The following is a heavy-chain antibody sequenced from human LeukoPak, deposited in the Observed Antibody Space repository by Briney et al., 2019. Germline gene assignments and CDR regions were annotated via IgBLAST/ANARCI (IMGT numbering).Heavy chain of an antibody. CDR2: ISTYNGNT. Sequence: ASVKVSCKASGYTFTSYGISWVRQAPGQGLVWMGWISTYNGNTNYAQKLQGRLTMTTDTSTSTAYMELRSLRSDDTAVYYCAREGGRYSSNAFDIWGQGTMVTVSS. D-gene: IGHD5-18*01. V-gene: IGHV1-18*01. CDR3: AREGGRYSSNAFDI. J-gene: IGHJ3*02. CDR1: GYTFTSYG.